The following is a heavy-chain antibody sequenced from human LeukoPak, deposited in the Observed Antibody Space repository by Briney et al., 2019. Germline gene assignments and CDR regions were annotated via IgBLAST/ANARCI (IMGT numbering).Heavy chain of an antibody. J-gene: IGHJ5*02. Sequence: GGSLSLSCAASGFTFSSYAMTWVRQAPGKGMEWVSAITDSTYFADSVKGRFTISRDSSKNRMYLQMNSLRVEDTAVYYCARYCSGGRCYSGLDPWGQGALVTVSA. V-gene: IGHV3-23*01. CDR3: ARYCSGGRCYSGLDP. CDR1: GFTFSSYA. CDR2: ITDST. D-gene: IGHD2-15*01.